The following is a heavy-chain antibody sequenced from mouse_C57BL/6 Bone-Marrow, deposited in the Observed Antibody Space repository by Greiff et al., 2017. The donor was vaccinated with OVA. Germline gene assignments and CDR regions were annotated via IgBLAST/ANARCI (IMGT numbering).Heavy chain of an antibody. CDR2: IDPSDSYT. J-gene: IGHJ1*03. Sequence: QVQLQQPGAELVLPGASVKLSCKASGSTFTSYWMHWVRQRPGQGLEWIGEIDPSDSYTNYNQKVKGKSTLTVDKSSSTAYMQLSSLTSEDSAVYYCARSGGLRGYFDVWGTGTTVTVSS. CDR1: GSTFTSYW. V-gene: IGHV1-69*01. D-gene: IGHD2-4*01. CDR3: ARSGGLRGYFDV.